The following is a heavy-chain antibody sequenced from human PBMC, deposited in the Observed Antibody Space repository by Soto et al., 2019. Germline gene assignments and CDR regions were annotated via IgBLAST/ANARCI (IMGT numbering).Heavy chain of an antibody. CDR2: MFYSGLS. CDR1: GYSVRSSDYY. CDR3: APLTVSLSGPYGIHV. D-gene: IGHD2-15*01. V-gene: IGHV4-39*01. J-gene: IGHJ6*02. Sequence: PSETLSLTCIVSGYSVRSSDYYWAWIRQPPGKGLEWIGSMFYSGLSYYNPSLKSRVTLSVDTSKNQFSVRLNSVTAADTAVYYCAPLTVSLSGPYGIHVWGQGTTVTVSS.